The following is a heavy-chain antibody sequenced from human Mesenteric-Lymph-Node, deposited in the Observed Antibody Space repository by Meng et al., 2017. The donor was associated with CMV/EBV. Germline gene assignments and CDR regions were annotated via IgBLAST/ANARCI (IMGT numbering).Heavy chain of an antibody. CDR2: INHSGST. V-gene: IGHV4-34*01. D-gene: IGHD3-9*01. CDR3: ARGDILTGSTENFDY. Sequence: YGGYFIGYYWSWIRQPTGKGLEWIGEINHSGSTNYNPSLKSRVTISVDTSKNQFSLKLSSVTAADTAVYYCARGDILTGSTENFDYWGQGTLVTVSS. J-gene: IGHJ4*02. CDR1: GGYFIGYY.